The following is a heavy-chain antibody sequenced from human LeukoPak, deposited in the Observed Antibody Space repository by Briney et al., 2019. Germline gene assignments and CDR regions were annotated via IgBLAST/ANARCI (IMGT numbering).Heavy chain of an antibody. CDR1: GFTFSSYE. Sequence: GGSLRLSCVASGFTFSSYEMNWVRQAPGKGLEWVSYISSSGNTIYYADSVKGRFTISRDDSKNTLYLQMNSLKTEDTAVYYCTTSPGWDYYDSSGYLRTYDYWGQGTLVTVSS. CDR3: TTSPGWDYYDSSGYLRTYDY. J-gene: IGHJ4*02. D-gene: IGHD3-22*01. CDR2: ISSSGNTI. V-gene: IGHV3-48*03.